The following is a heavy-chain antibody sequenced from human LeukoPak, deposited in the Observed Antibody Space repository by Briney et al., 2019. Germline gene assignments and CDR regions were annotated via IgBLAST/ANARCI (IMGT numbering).Heavy chain of an antibody. J-gene: IGHJ4*02. Sequence: SVKVSCKASGFTFTNSAMQWVRQARGQRLEWIGWIVVGSGNTNYAQKFQERITITRDMSTSTVYMELSSLRSEDTAVYYCAADDLNIGYWGQGTLVAVSS. CDR3: AADDLNIGY. CDR1: GFTFTNSA. D-gene: IGHD2/OR15-2a*01. CDR2: IVVGSGNT. V-gene: IGHV1-58*02.